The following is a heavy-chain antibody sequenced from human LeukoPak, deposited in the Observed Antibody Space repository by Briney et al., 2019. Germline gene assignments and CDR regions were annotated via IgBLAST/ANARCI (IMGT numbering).Heavy chain of an antibody. CDR3: ARDPSYYDSSDYLDY. D-gene: IGHD3-22*01. CDR1: GFTFSSYA. CDR2: ISYDGSNK. J-gene: IGHJ4*02. Sequence: GGSLRLSCAASGFTFSSYAMHWVRQAPGKGLEWVAVISYDGSNKYYADSVKGRFTISRDNSKNTLYLQMNSLRAEDTAVYYCARDPSYYDSSDYLDYWGQGTLVTVSS. V-gene: IGHV3-30*04.